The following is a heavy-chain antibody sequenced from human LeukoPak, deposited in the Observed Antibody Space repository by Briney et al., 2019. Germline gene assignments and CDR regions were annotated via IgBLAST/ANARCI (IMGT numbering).Heavy chain of an antibody. J-gene: IGHJ4*02. CDR1: GFTFSSYA. V-gene: IGHV3-23*01. D-gene: IGHD2-15*01. Sequence: QTGGSLRLSCAASGFTFSSYAMSWARQAPGKGLEWVSGISDTGSNTYYADSVKGRFTISRDNSRNTLYLQMNSLSAEGTAVYFCAKRRGYCSGGSCSIIGLDYWGQGTLVTVSS. CDR2: ISDTGSNT. CDR3: AKRRGYCSGGSCSIIGLDY.